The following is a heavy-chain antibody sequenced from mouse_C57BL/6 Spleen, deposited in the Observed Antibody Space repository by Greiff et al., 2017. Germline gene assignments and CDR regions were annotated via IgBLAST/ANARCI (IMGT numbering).Heavy chain of an antibody. Sequence: QVQLQQPGAELVRPGSSVKLSCKASGYTFTSYWMHWVKQRPIQGLEWIGNIDPSDSETHYNQKFKDKATLTVDKSSSTAYMQLSSLTSEDSAVYYCARRDGYYEYFEVWGTGTTVTVSS. D-gene: IGHD2-3*01. CDR3: ARRDGYYEYFEV. J-gene: IGHJ1*03. V-gene: IGHV1-52*01. CDR1: GYTFTSYW. CDR2: IDPSDSET.